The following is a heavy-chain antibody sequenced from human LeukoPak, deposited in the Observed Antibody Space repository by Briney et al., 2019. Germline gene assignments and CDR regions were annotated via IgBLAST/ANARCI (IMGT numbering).Heavy chain of an antibody. CDR2: TSYDGSNK. CDR3: AKKSPGTYYAPPDY. CDR1: GFTFSSYG. D-gene: IGHD3-10*01. V-gene: IGHV3-30*18. J-gene: IGHJ4*02. Sequence: PGRSLRLSCAASGFTFSSYGMHWVRQAPGKGLEWVAVTSYDGSNKNYADSVKGRFTISRDNSKNTLYLQMNSLRAEDTAVYYCAKKSPGTYYAPPDYWGQGTLVTVSS.